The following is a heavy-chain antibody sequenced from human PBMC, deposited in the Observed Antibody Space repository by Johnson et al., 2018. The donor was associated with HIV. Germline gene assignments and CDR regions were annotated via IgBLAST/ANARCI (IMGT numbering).Heavy chain of an antibody. CDR2: ISWNSGSI. D-gene: IGHD6-19*01. J-gene: IGHJ3*02. V-gene: IGHV3-9*01. CDR3: AREGGYSSVLWKLSEAAFDI. Sequence: VQLVESGGGLVKPGGSLRLSCAASGFTFDDYAMHWVRQAPGKGLEWVSGISWNSGSIGYADSVKGRFTISRDNARNTLYLQMNRLRAEDTAVYYCAREGGYSSVLWKLSEAAFDIWGQGTMVTVSS. CDR1: GFTFDDYA.